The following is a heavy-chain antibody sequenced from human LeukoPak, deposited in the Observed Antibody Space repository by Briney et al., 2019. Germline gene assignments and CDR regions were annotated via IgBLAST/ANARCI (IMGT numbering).Heavy chain of an antibody. CDR1: GITFDDYG. Sequence: GGSLRLSCAASGITFDDYGMSWVRQAPGKGLEWVSVVSGSGDNTNYADSVKGRFTISRDNSKNTLFLQMNSLRTEDTAVYFCARWGNDYSQFDSWGQGTLVTVS. CDR3: ARWGNDYSQFDS. J-gene: IGHJ4*02. CDR2: VSGSGDNT. V-gene: IGHV3-23*01. D-gene: IGHD4-11*01.